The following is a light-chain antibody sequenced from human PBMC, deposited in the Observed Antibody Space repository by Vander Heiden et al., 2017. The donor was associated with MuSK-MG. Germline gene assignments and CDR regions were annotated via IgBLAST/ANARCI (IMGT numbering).Light chain of an antibody. V-gene: IGLV1-36*01. J-gene: IGLJ2*01. Sequence: QSVLTQPPSVSGVPGQRVTISCSGVTSNIGDNVVSWYQEVAGEAPKLLIYFDDRLPSGVSDRLSGSKSGTSASLAISGLQSDDEATYYCSTWDDSVNEVVFGGGTRLTVL. CDR2: FDD. CDR1: TSNIGDNV. CDR3: STWDDSVNEVV.